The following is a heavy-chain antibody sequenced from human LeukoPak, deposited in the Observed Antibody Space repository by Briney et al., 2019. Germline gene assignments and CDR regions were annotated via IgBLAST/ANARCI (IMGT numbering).Heavy chain of an antibody. CDR3: ARAPTVLVGYCSSSSCQADY. J-gene: IGHJ4*02. V-gene: IGHV3-48*04. D-gene: IGHD2-2*01. CDR2: ISSSSSTI. CDR1: GFTFSIYS. Sequence: GGSLRLSCAASGFTFSIYSMSWVRQAPGKGLEWVSYISSSSSTISYADSVKGRFTISRDNAENSLYLQMNSLRVEDTAVYYCARAPTVLVGYCSSSSCQADYWGQGTLVTVSS.